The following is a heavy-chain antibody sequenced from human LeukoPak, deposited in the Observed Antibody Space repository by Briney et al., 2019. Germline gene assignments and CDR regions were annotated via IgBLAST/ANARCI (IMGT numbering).Heavy chain of an antibody. CDR3: AKDAYYYGSSGYYPLDY. CDR1: GFTFSSYA. CDR2: ISGSGGST. D-gene: IGHD3-22*01. J-gene: IGHJ4*02. V-gene: IGHV3-23*01. Sequence: SGGSLRLSCAASGFTFSSYAMSWVRQAPGKGLEWVSAISGSGGSTYYADSVKGRFTISRDNSKNTLYLQMNSLRAEDTAVYYCAKDAYYYGSSGYYPLDYWGQGTLVTVSS.